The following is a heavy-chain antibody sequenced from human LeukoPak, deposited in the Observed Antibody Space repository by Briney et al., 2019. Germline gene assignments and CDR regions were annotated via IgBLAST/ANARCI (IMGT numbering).Heavy chain of an antibody. J-gene: IGHJ4*02. V-gene: IGHV3-23*01. Sequence: GGSLRLPCAASGFTFSSYAMSWVRQAPGKGLELVSAISGSGGSTYYADSVKGRFTISRDNSKNTLYLQMNSLRAEDMAVYYCARDFLEWLSLDYWGQGTLVTVSS. CDR2: ISGSGGST. CDR3: ARDFLEWLSLDY. CDR1: GFTFSSYA. D-gene: IGHD3-3*01.